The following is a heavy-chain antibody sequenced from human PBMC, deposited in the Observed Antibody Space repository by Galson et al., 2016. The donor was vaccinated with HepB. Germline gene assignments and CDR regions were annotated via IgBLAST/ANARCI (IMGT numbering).Heavy chain of an antibody. Sequence: SVKVSCKASGCTFSSFGISWVRQAPGQGLEWMGGIIRMFGKTNYAQKLRGRVTITADASTSTAYMELSSLRSQDTAVYFCAYYTRGQNDSGLYEFNDWGQGTLVTVSS. CDR1: GCTFSSFG. J-gene: IGHJ4*02. D-gene: IGHD3-10*01. CDR3: AYYTRGQNDSGLYEFND. CDR2: IIRMFGKT. V-gene: IGHV1-69*13.